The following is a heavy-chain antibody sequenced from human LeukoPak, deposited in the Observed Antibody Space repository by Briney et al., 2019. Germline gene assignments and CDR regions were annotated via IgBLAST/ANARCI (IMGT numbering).Heavy chain of an antibody. CDR3: ARSVLWFGELYYFDY. J-gene: IGHJ4*02. CDR1: VGTFSSYA. V-gene: IGHV1-69*04. Sequence: ASVKVSCKASVGTFSSYAICWVRQAPGQGLVWVWRIIPILGIANYEQKFQSKVTITADKSTSTAYMELSSLRSEDTAVYYCARSVLWFGELYYFDYWGQGTLVTVSS. D-gene: IGHD3-10*01. CDR2: IIPILGIA.